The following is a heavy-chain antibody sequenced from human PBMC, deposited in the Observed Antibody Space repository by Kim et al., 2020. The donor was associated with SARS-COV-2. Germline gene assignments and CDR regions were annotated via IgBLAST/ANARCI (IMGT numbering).Heavy chain of an antibody. CDR2: IYYSGST. V-gene: IGHV4-59*08. CDR3: ATLRPSYYYMDV. Sequence: SETLSRTCTVSGGSISSYYWSWIRQPPGKGLEWIGYIYYSGSTNYNPSLKSRVTISVDTSKNQFSLKLSSVTAADTAVYYCATLRPSYYYMDVWGKGTTVTVSS. J-gene: IGHJ6*03. CDR1: GGSISSYY. D-gene: IGHD3-16*01.